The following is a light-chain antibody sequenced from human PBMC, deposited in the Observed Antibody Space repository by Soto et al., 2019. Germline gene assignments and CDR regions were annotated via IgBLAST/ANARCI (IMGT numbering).Light chain of an antibody. J-gene: IGLJ1*01. CDR2: HVT. CDR3: SAYTVSRTYV. Sequence: QSALAQPASVSGSPGQSITISCTGTSSDIGHYDYVSWYQQHPGKAPKLMIYHVTYRPSGVSNRYSGSKSGNSASLTISGLQADNEADYYSSAYTVSRTYVFGTGTKVTVL. V-gene: IGLV2-14*03. CDR1: SSDIGHYDY.